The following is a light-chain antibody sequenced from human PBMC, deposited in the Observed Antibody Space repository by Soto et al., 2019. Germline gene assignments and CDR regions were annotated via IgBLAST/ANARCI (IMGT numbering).Light chain of an antibody. V-gene: IGKV3-20*01. Sequence: EIVLTQSPGTLSLSPGERATLSCRASQSVSSSYLAWYQQKPGQAPRLLIYGASSMATGIPDRFSGSGSGTDFPLTLGRLEPEGFAVLYRQIYCSSGLPFGGRTLIEIK. CDR3: QIYCSSGLP. CDR2: GAS. CDR1: QSVSSSY. J-gene: IGKJ4*01.